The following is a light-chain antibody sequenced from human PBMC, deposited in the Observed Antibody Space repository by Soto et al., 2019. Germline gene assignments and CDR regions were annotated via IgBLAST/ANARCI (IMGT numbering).Light chain of an antibody. CDR2: EVS. V-gene: IGLV2-14*01. CDR1: SSDIGDYNY. J-gene: IGLJ2*01. Sequence: QSALTQPASVSGSPGQSITISCTGTSSDIGDYNYVSWYQQHPGKAPKLMIYEVSNRPSGVSNRFSGSKSGNTASLTISGLQAEDEGDYYCSSYTSRNTLVVFGGGTKVTVL. CDR3: SSYTSRNTLVV.